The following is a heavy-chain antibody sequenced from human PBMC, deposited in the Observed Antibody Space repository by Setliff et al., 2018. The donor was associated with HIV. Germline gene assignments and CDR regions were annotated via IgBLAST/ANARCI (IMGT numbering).Heavy chain of an antibody. D-gene: IGHD6-19*01. Sequence: SETLSLTCTVSGGSISSSSYYWVWVRQPPGKGLEWIGSVNYGGTTYYSSSLKSRVTISVDTSKNYFSLKLTSVTAADTAVYYCASPFGAVAGTMDVWGKGTTVTVSS. CDR2: VNYGGTT. CDR3: ASPFGAVAGTMDV. CDR1: GGSISSSSYY. V-gene: IGHV4-39*02. J-gene: IGHJ6*04.